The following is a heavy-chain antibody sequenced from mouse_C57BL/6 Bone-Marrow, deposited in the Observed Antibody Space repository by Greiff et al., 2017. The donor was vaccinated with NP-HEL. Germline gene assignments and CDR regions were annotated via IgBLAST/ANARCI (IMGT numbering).Heavy chain of an antibody. Sequence: VKLMESGPGLVQPSQSLSITCTVSGFSLTSYGVHWVRQSPGKGLEWLGVIWSGGSTDYNAAFISRLSISKDNSKSQVFFKMNSLQADDTAIYYCARDGDYDGGLAYWGQGTLVTVSA. D-gene: IGHD2-4*01. CDR1: GFSLTSYG. CDR3: ARDGDYDGGLAY. CDR2: IWSGGST. J-gene: IGHJ3*01. V-gene: IGHV2-2*01.